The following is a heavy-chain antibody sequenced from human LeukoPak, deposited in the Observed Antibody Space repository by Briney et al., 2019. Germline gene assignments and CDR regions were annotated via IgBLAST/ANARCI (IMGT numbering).Heavy chain of an antibody. CDR3: AGTTVTTRLYGMDV. Sequence: GGSLRLSCAASGFTFSSYGMHWVRQAPGKGLEGVAVIWYDGSNKYYADSVKGRFTISRDNSKTTLYLQMNSLRAEDTAVYYCAGTTVTTRLYGMDVWGQGTTVTVSS. CDR1: GFTFSSYG. J-gene: IGHJ6*02. CDR2: IWYDGSNK. V-gene: IGHV3-33*01. D-gene: IGHD4-17*01.